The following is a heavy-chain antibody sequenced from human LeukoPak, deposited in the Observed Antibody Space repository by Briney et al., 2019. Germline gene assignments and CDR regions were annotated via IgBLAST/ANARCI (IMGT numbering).Heavy chain of an antibody. D-gene: IGHD1-26*01. CDR3: ANGRSYGNFDY. CDR2: IYHSGRT. CDR1: GYSISSGYY. Sequence: SETLSLTCTVFGYSISSGYYWGWIRQPPGKGLEWIGSIYHSGRTFYNPSLKSRVTISVDKSNNQFSLNLTSVTAADTAVYYCANGRSYGNFDYWGQGTLVTVSS. J-gene: IGHJ4*02. V-gene: IGHV4-38-2*02.